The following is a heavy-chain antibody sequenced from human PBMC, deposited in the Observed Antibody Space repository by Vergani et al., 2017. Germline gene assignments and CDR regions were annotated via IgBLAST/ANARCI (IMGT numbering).Heavy chain of an antibody. J-gene: IGHJ6*02. Sequence: QVQLVQSGAEVKKPGASVKVSCKASGYTFIGYYMHWVRQAPGQGLEWMGWINPNSGGTNYAQKFQGRVTITRDTSISTAYMELSRLRSDDTAVYYCSCSRSLDYYYGMDVWGQGTTVTVSS. D-gene: IGHD2-15*01. CDR1: GYTFIGYY. CDR3: SCSRSLDYYYGMDV. CDR2: INPNSGGT. V-gene: IGHV1-2*02.